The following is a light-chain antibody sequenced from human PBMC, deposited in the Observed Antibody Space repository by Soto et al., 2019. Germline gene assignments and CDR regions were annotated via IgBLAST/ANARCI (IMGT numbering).Light chain of an antibody. CDR2: DVS. V-gene: IGKV3-11*01. J-gene: IGKJ1*01. CDR1: QSVSSY. CDR3: QQRSSWPWT. Sequence: EIVLTQSPATLSLSPGERATLSCRASQSVSSYLAWYQQKPGQAPRLLMYDVSNRATGIPASFSGSGSGTDFTLPITSIGPEDFAVYYCQQRSSWPWTFGQGTKLEIK.